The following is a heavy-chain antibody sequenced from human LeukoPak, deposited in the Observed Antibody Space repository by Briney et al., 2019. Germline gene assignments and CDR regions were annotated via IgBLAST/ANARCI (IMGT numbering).Heavy chain of an antibody. D-gene: IGHD2-2*01. CDR3: AKDHGYCSSTSCFFDY. Sequence: GGSLGLSCAASGFTFSSYAMSWVRQAPGKGLEWVSAISGSGGSTYYADSVKGRFTISRDNSKNTLYLQMNSLRAEDTAVYYCAKDHGYCSSTSCFFDYWGQGTLVTVSS. CDR1: GFTFSSYA. V-gene: IGHV3-23*01. CDR2: ISGSGGST. J-gene: IGHJ4*02.